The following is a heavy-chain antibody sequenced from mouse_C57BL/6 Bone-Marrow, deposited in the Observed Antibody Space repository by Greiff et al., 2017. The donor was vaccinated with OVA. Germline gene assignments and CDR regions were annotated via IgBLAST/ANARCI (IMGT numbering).Heavy chain of an antibody. CDR2: IDPETGGT. V-gene: IGHV1-15*01. Sequence: QVQLKQSGAELVRPGASVTLSCKASGYTFTDYEMHWVKQTPVHGLEWIGAIDPETGGTAYNQKFKGKAILTADKSSSTAYMELRSLTSEDSAVYYCTRGLGQAWFAYWGQGTLVTVSA. CDR3: TRGLGQAWFAY. D-gene: IGHD3-3*01. J-gene: IGHJ3*01. CDR1: GYTFTDYE.